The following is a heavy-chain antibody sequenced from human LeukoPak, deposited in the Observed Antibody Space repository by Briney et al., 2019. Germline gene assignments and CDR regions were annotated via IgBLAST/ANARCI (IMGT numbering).Heavy chain of an antibody. CDR2: IHYSGST. Sequence: SETLSLTCTVSGGSVSSGNYYWNWIRQPPGKGLEWIGYIHYSGSTYYNQSLKSRVTMLVDTSNNHFSLKMSSVTAADTAVYYCARLNSSSSRSAGTYWYLDLWGRGTLVTVSS. CDR3: ARLNSSSSRSAGTYWYLDL. V-gene: IGHV4-30-4*01. D-gene: IGHD2-15*01. CDR1: GGSVSSGNYY. J-gene: IGHJ2*01.